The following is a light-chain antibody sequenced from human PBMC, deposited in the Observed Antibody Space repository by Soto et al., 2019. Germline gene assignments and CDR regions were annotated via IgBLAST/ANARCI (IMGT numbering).Light chain of an antibody. CDR3: QQRSSWPLT. V-gene: IGKV3-11*01. Sequence: EIVLTQSPATLSLSPGERATLSCRASQTVGSFLVWYQQKPGQAPRLLIYVASNRATGIPARFSGSGSGTDFSLTISSLEPEDFAVYYCQQRSSWPLTFGGGTKVEIK. J-gene: IGKJ4*01. CDR2: VAS. CDR1: QTVGSF.